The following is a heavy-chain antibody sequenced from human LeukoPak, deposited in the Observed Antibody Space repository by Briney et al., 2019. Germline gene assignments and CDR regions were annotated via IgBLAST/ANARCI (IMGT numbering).Heavy chain of an antibody. CDR2: IYTSGST. J-gene: IGHJ6*03. D-gene: IGHD2-15*01. CDR1: GGSISSGSYY. CDR3: AREQLGYCSGGSCYTRGYYYYYMDV. V-gene: IGHV4-61*02. Sequence: PSETLSLTCTVSGGSISSGSYYWSWIRQPAGKGLEWIGRIYTSGSTHYNPSLKSRVTISVDTSKNQFSLKLSSVTAADTAVYYCAREQLGYCSGGSCYTRGYYYYYMDVWGKGTMVTVSS.